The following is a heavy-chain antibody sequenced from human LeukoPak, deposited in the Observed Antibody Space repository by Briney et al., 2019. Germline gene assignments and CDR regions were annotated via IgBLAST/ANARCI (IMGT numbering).Heavy chain of an antibody. CDR2: IWYDGSNK. V-gene: IGHV3-33*01. Sequence: GGSLRLPCAASGFTFSSYGMHWVRQAPGKGLEWVAVIWYDGSNKYYADSVKGRFTISRDNSKNTLYLQMNSLRAEDTAVYYCARGAGGSSSWSYYYYYYMDVWGKGTTVTVSS. D-gene: IGHD6-6*01. CDR3: ARGAGGSSSWSYYYYYYMDV. J-gene: IGHJ6*03. CDR1: GFTFSSYG.